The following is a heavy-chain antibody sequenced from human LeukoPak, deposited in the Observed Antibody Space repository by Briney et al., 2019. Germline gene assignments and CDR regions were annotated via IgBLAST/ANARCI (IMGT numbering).Heavy chain of an antibody. CDR3: ARVVLLWFGEESNWFDP. J-gene: IGHJ5*02. Sequence: SETLSLTCTVSGGSISSSSYYWGWIRQPPGKGLEWIGSIYYSGSTYYNPSLKSRVTISVDTSKNQFSLKLSSVTAADTAVYYCARVVLLWFGEESNWFDPWGQGTLVTVSS. D-gene: IGHD3-10*01. CDR2: IYYSGST. V-gene: IGHV4-39*01. CDR1: GGSISSSSYY.